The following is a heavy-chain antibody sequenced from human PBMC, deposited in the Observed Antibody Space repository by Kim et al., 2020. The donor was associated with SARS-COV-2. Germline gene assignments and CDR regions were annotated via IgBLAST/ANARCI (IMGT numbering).Heavy chain of an antibody. CDR1: GGSISSGGYY. J-gene: IGHJ6*02. D-gene: IGHD3-10*01. Sequence: SETLSLTCTVSGGSISSGGYYWSWIRQHPGKGLEWIGYIYYSGSTYYNPSLKSRVTISVDTSKNQFSLKLSSVTAADTAVYYCTRDRITMVRGVIYYYYGMEVWGQGTTVTVSS. CDR3: TRDRITMVRGVIYYYYGMEV. CDR2: IYYSGST. V-gene: IGHV4-31*03.